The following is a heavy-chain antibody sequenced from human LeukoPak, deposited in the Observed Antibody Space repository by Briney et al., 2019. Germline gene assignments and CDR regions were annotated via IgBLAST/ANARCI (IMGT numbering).Heavy chain of an antibody. Sequence: PSQTLSLTCTVSGGSINSGSYYWNWIRQPAGEGLEWIGRIYTSGSTNYNPSLKSRVTISVDTSKNQFSLKLSSVTAADTAVYYCARGIVVVPAAISRGFDPWGQGTLVTVSS. D-gene: IGHD2-2*01. CDR1: GGSINSGSYY. CDR3: ARGIVVVPAAISRGFDP. CDR2: IYTSGST. V-gene: IGHV4-61*02. J-gene: IGHJ5*02.